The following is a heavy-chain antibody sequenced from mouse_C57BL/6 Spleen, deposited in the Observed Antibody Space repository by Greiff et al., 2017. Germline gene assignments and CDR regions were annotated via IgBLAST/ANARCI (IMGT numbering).Heavy chain of an antibody. CDR1: GYTFTSYG. CDR3: ARSNWEYWYCDV. CDR2: IYPRSGNT. D-gene: IGHD4-1*01. J-gene: IGHJ1*03. V-gene: IGHV1-81*01. Sequence: QVQLQQSGAELARPGASVKLSCKASGYTFTSYGISWVKQRTGQGLEWIGEIYPRSGNTYYNEKFKGKAALTADKSSSTAYMELRSLTSEDSAVYFCARSNWEYWYCDVWGTGTTVTVSS.